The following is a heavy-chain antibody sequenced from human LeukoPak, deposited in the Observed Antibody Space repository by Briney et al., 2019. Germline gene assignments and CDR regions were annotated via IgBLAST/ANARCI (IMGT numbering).Heavy chain of an antibody. CDR3: ARASGSSAVPFDY. CDR2: IAPSSGTT. CDR1: GYTFTSNY. Sequence: ASMKVSCKASGYTFTSNYMHWVRQAPGQGLEWMGVIAPSSGTTSYAQKFQGRVTMTRDTSTSTLYMELSSLTSEDTAVYYCARASGSSAVPFDYWGQGTLVTVSS. J-gene: IGHJ4*02. D-gene: IGHD3-10*01. V-gene: IGHV1-46*01.